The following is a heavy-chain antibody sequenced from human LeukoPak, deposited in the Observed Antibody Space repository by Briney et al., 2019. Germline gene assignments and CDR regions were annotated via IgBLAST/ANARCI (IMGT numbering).Heavy chain of an antibody. CDR1: GFTFSSYA. D-gene: IGHD3-16*01. Sequence: GRSLRLSCAASGFTFSSYAMHWVRQAPGKGLEGVAVISYDGSNKYYADSVKGRFTISRDNSKNTLYLQMNSLRAADTAVYYCARGDYGDYWGQGTLVTVSS. CDR2: ISYDGSNK. CDR3: ARGDYGDY. J-gene: IGHJ4*02. V-gene: IGHV3-30-3*01.